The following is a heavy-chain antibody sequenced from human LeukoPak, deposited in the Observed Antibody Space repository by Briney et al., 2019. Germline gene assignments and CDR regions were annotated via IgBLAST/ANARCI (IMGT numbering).Heavy chain of an antibody. CDR1: GYTLTELS. CDR2: ISAYNGNT. Sequence: GASVKVSCKVSGYTLTELSMHWVRQAPGKGLEWMGWISAYNGNTNYAQKLQGRVTMTTDTSTSTAYMELRSLRSDDTAVYYCASRGYGGGAFDIWGQGTMVTVSS. V-gene: IGHV1-18*01. J-gene: IGHJ3*02. D-gene: IGHD3-10*01. CDR3: ASRGYGGGAFDI.